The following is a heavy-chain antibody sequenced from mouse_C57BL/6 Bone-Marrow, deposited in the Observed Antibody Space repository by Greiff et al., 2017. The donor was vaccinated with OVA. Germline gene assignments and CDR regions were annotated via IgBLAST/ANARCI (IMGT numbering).Heavy chain of an antibody. D-gene: IGHD2-13*01. CDR3: ARLVRYAY. CDR1: GFTFSSYG. CDR2: ISSGGSYT. J-gene: IGHJ3*01. V-gene: IGHV5-6*01. Sequence: EVKLVESGGDLVKPGGSLKLSCAASGFTFSSYGMSWVRQTPDKRLEWVATISSGGSYTYYPDSVKGRFTISRANAKNTLYLQMSSLKSEDAAVYYCARLVRYAYWGQGTLVTVSA.